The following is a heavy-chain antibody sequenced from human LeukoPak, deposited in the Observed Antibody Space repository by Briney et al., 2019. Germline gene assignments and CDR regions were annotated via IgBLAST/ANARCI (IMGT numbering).Heavy chain of an antibody. V-gene: IGHV3-23*01. CDR3: AKDRVYYDSSGYYYGAFDI. CDR2: ISGSGGST. CDR1: GFTFSSYA. D-gene: IGHD3-22*01. Sequence: GGSLRLSCAASGFTFSSYAMSWVRQAPGKGLEWVSAISGSGGSTYYADSVKGRFTISRDNSKNTLYLQMNSLRAEDTAVYYCAKDRVYYDSSGYYYGAFDIWAKGQWSPSLQ. J-gene: IGHJ3*02.